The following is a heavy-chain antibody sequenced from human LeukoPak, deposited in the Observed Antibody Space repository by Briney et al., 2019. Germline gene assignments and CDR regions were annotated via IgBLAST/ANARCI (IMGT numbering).Heavy chain of an antibody. CDR2: IKQDGSEK. V-gene: IGHV3-7*01. D-gene: IGHD2-2*01. J-gene: IGHJ4*02. CDR1: GFTFSSYW. CDR3: ARRRGYCSSTSCSHYYFDY. Sequence: GGSLRLSCAASGFTFSSYWMSWVRQAPGKGLEWVANIKQDGSEKYYVDSVKGRFTISRDNAKNSLYLQMNSLRAEDTAVYYGARRRGYCSSTSCSHYYFDYWGQGTLVTVSS.